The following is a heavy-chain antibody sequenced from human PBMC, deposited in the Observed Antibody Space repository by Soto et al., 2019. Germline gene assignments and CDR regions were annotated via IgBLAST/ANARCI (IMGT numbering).Heavy chain of an antibody. CDR2: THHSRGT. V-gene: IGHV4-4*02. Sequence: PSETLSLTCAVSGDSIIGTHWWCWVRRPPGKKLQVIVETHHSRGTNYNPSPRRRVTMSLDKSTNQRSLILYSGTAGDTGVYYCARDSAASGTYYFAYWGQGTLVTVSS. CDR3: ARDSAASGTYYFAY. CDR1: GDSIIGTHW. J-gene: IGHJ4*03. D-gene: IGHD6-13*01.